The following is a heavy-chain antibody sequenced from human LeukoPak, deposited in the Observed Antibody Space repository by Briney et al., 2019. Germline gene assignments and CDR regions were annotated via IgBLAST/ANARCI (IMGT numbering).Heavy chain of an antibody. V-gene: IGHV1-2*02. Sequence: ASVKVSCKASGYTFTAYYIHWVRQAPGQGLEWMGRISPNTGDTTYAQKFQGRVTMTRDTSITTAYMELSRLRFDDTAMYYCARGRFGELSDFDYWGQGTLVTVSS. CDR3: ARGRFGELSDFDY. J-gene: IGHJ4*02. CDR2: ISPNTGDT. D-gene: IGHD3-10*01. CDR1: GYTFTAYY.